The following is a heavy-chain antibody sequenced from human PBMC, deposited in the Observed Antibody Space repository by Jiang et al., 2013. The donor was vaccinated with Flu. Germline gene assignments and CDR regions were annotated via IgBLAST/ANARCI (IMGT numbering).Heavy chain of an antibody. J-gene: IGHJ4*02. CDR2: ISGGGYSI. CDR3: AKDLSPTVVRGDLDY. Sequence: PGGSLRLSCAASGINFRTYAMNWVRQAPGKGLEWVSAISGGGYSIYYADSVKGRFRISRDNSKNTLYLEMNSLRAEDTAVYYCAKDLSPTVVRGDLDYWGQGTLVTVSS. CDR1: GINFRTYA. D-gene: IGHD4-23*01. V-gene: IGHV3-23*01.